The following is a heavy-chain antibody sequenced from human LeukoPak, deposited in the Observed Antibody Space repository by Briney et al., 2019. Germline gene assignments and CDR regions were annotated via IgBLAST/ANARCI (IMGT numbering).Heavy chain of an antibody. CDR3: ARARGGYCSGGSCFPFGY. D-gene: IGHD2-15*01. CDR1: GYTFTSYA. V-gene: IGHV1-3*01. CDR2: INAGNGNT. Sequence: VASVKVSCKASGYTFTSYAMHWVRQAPGQRLEWMGWINAGNGNTKYSQKFQGRVTITRDTSASTAYMELSSLRSEDTAVYYCARARGGYCSGGSCFPFGYWGQGTLVTVSS. J-gene: IGHJ4*02.